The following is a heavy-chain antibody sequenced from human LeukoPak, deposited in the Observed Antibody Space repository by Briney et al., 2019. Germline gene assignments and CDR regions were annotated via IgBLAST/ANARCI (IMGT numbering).Heavy chain of an antibody. CDR3: ARATDTTGFDY. CDR2: INPSGGST. D-gene: IGHD1-1*01. CDR1: GYTFTSYG. J-gene: IGHJ4*02. Sequence: ASVKVSCKASGYTFTSYGISWVRQAPGQGLEWMGIINPSGGSTSYAQKFQGRVTMTRDTSTSTVYMELSSLRSEDTAVYYCARATDTTGFDYWGQGTLVTVSS. V-gene: IGHV1-46*01.